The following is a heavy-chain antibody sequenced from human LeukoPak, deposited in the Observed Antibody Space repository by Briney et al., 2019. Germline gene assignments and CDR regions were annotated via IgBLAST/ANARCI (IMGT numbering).Heavy chain of an antibody. CDR3: AKSVTADP. CDR2: ISGSGGST. J-gene: IGHJ5*02. CDR1: GFTFNSYA. Sequence: PGGSLRLSCAASGFTFNSYAMNWVRQAPGKGLGWVSSISGSGGSTNYADSVKGRFTISRDNSRNTVYLQMNSLRAGDTAVYYCAKSVTADPWGQGTLVTVSS. V-gene: IGHV3-23*01. D-gene: IGHD4-23*01.